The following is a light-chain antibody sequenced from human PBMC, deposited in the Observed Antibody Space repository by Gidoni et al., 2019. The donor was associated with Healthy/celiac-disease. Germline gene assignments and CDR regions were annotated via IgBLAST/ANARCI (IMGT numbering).Light chain of an antibody. J-gene: IGKJ3*01. Sequence: DIVMTQSPDSRAVSLGERATINCKSSQSVLYSSNNKNCLAWYQQKPGQPPKLLIYWASTREAGVPDRFSGSGSRTAFTLTISSLQAEDVAVYYCQQYYSTPFTFXPXTKVDIQ. CDR2: WAS. CDR1: QSVLYSSNNKNC. V-gene: IGKV4-1*01. CDR3: QQYYSTPFT.